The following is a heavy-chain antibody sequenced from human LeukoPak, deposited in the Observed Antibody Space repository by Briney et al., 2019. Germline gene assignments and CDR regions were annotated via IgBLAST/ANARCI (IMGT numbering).Heavy chain of an antibody. CDR3: AGAGIGSPKYDFDY. D-gene: IGHD1-26*01. CDR1: GFTFSDHY. J-gene: IGHJ4*02. Sequence: GGSLRLSCAASGFTFSDHYMDWVRQAPGKGLEWVGRSRNKAKSYTLEYAASVKGRFTISRDDSKNSLYLQMNSLKTEDTAIYYCAGAGIGSPKYDFDYWGQGTLVTVSS. V-gene: IGHV3-72*01. CDR2: SRNKAKSYTL.